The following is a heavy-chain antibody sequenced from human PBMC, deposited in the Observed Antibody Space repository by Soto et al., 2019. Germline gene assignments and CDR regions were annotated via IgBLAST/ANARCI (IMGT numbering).Heavy chain of an antibody. CDR1: GFTFSSYA. Sequence: EVQLLESGGGLVQPGGSLRLSCAASGFTFSSYAMSWVRQAPGKGLEWVSAIGGSGGSTYYADSVKGRFTISRDNSKNTLYLQMNSLRAEDTAVYYCANNLFSGRMGWFRYYYYYYGMDVWGQGTTVTVSS. V-gene: IGHV3-23*01. J-gene: IGHJ6*02. CDR3: ANNLFSGRMGWFRYYYYYYGMDV. D-gene: IGHD3-3*01. CDR2: IGGSGGST.